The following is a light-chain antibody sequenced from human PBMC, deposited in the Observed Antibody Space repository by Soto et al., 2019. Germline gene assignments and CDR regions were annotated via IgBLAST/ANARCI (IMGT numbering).Light chain of an antibody. CDR1: LNVNSY. V-gene: IGKV3-11*01. Sequence: VLTQSPATLSLSPGERATLSCRASLNVNSYLAWYQQKPAQAPRLVIYDASNRAPGIPARFSGSGSGTDFTLTISSLEPEDFAVYYCQQYGSSGTFGQGTKVDIK. CDR3: QQYGSSGT. J-gene: IGKJ1*01. CDR2: DAS.